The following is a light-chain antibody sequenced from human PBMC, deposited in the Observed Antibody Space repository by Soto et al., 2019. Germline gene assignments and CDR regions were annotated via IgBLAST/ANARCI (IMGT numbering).Light chain of an antibody. Sequence: DIQMTQSPSSLSASVGDNVTITCRASQSISRYLNWYQLKPGKAPKLLIYAASGLQSGVPSRFSGSGSGTDFTLTISSLQPEDFATYYCQEINSSPMYTFGQGTKLEIK. CDR1: QSISRY. J-gene: IGKJ2*01. CDR2: AAS. V-gene: IGKV1-39*01. CDR3: QEINSSPMYT.